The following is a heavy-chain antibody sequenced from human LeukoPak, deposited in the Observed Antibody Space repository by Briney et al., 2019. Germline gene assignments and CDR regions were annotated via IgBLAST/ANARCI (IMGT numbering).Heavy chain of an antibody. CDR1: GFTVSSSY. CDR3: ARSATTYGDYAGFDL. V-gene: IGHV3-53*01. Sequence: GGSLRLSCAASGFTVSSSYMSWVRQAPGKGLEWVSFIYSGGSTYYSDSVKGRLTVSRDNSKNTLYLQMNSLRAEDTALYYCARSATTYGDYAGFDLWGQGTLVTVSS. D-gene: IGHD4-17*01. J-gene: IGHJ4*02. CDR2: IYSGGST.